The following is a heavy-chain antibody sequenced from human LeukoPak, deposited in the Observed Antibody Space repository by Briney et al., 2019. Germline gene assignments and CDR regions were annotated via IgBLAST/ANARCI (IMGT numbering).Heavy chain of an antibody. V-gene: IGHV3-21*01. CDR1: GFTFSSYS. CDR3: ARDYGADYESRMGAFDI. J-gene: IGHJ3*02. CDR2: ISSSSSYI. D-gene: IGHD4-17*01. Sequence: GGSLRLSCAASGFTFSSYSMNWVRQAPGKGLEWVSSISSSSSYIYYADSVKGRFTISRDNAKNSLYLQMNSLRAEDTAVYYCARDYGADYESRMGAFDIWGQGTMVTVSS.